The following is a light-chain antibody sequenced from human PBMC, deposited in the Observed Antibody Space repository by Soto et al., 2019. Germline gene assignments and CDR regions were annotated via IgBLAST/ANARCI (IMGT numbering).Light chain of an antibody. Sequence: QSALTQPASVSGSPGQSITISCTGTSSDVGGYNYVSWYQQHPGIAPKLLIYGVTNRPSGVSTRFSGSKSGNTASLTISGLQAEDEAVYHCSSYTSASTLLYLFGTGTKLTVL. CDR2: GVT. J-gene: IGLJ1*01. CDR3: SSYTSASTLLYL. V-gene: IGLV2-14*01. CDR1: SSDVGGYNY.